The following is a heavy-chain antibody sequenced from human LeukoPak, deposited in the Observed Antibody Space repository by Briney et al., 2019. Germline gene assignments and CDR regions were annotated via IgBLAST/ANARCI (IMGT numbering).Heavy chain of an antibody. J-gene: IGHJ6*02. V-gene: IGHV3-23*01. CDR1: AFTINGYA. D-gene: IGHD6-13*01. Sequence: PWGSLSFSSAGSAFTINGYAMSWVRQDTGMGLEWVSAISCSGGSTYYADSVKGRFTISRDNSKNTLYLQMNSLRAEDTAVYYCAKGRAIAAAGTRNYYYGMDVWGQGTTVTVSS. CDR3: AKGRAIAAAGTRNYYYGMDV. CDR2: ISCSGGST.